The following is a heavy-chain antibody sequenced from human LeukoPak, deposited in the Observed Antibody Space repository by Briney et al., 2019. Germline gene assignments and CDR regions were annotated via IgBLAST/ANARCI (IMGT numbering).Heavy chain of an antibody. D-gene: IGHD1-1*01. Sequence: GGSLRLSCAASGFTFSDYYMSWIRQAPGKGLEWVSYISSSGSTIYYADSVKGRFTISRDNSKNSLYLQMNSLRTEDTALYYCTKSNGVKGFDYWGQGTLVTVSS. CDR2: ISSSGSTI. J-gene: IGHJ4*02. CDR1: GFTFSDYY. V-gene: IGHV3-11*01. CDR3: TKSNGVKGFDY.